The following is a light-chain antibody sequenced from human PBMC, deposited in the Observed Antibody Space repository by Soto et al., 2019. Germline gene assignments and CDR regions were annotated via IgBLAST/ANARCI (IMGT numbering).Light chain of an antibody. CDR1: SNDIGAHTY. CDR3: SSYAGGFVV. Sequence: QYALTQPASVSGSPGQSITISCTGTSNDIGAHTYVDCFQQHPGKVPKVIIYNVSTRPSGISDRFSGSKSGNRASLTISGLQAEDEADYYCSSYAGGFVVFGGGTKLTVL. V-gene: IGLV2-14*01. CDR2: NVS. J-gene: IGLJ2*01.